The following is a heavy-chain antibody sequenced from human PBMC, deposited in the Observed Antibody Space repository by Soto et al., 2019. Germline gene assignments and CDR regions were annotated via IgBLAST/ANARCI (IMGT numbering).Heavy chain of an antibody. Sequence: PGGSLRLSCAASGFTFSSYSMNWVRQAPGKGLEWVSSISSSSSYIYYADSVKGRFTISRDNAKNSLYLQMNSLRAEDTAVYYCARRAYCGGDCYLHLDYWGQGTLVTRLL. J-gene: IGHJ4*02. V-gene: IGHV3-21*01. CDR1: GFTFSSYS. CDR2: ISSSSSYI. CDR3: ARRAYCGGDCYLHLDY. D-gene: IGHD2-21*01.